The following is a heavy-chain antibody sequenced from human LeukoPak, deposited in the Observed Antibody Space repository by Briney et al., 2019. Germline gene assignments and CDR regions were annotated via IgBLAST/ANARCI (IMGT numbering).Heavy chain of an antibody. CDR3: ARHHLWFGDHQSGFDP. V-gene: IGHV4-39*01. J-gene: IGHJ5*02. Sequence: SETLSLTCTVSGGSISISSYYWGWIRQPPGKGLERIGSIYYSGSTYYNPSLKSRVTISVDTSKNQLSLKLSSVTDADTAVYYCARHHLWFGDHQSGFDPWGQGTLVTVSS. CDR1: GGSISISSYY. D-gene: IGHD3-10*01. CDR2: IYYSGST.